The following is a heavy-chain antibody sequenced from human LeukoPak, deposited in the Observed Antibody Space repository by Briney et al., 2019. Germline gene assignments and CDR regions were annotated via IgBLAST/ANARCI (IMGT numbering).Heavy chain of an antibody. D-gene: IGHD6-19*01. CDR1: GGSISSSSYY. J-gene: IGHJ6*02. Sequence: SETLSLTCTVSGGSISSSSYYWGWIRQPPGKGLEWIGSIYYSGSTYYNPSLKSRVTISVDTSKNQFSLKLSSVTAADTAVYYCARAVAGKLDYYYGMDVWGQGTTVTVSS. CDR2: IYYSGST. V-gene: IGHV4-39*07. CDR3: ARAVAGKLDYYYGMDV.